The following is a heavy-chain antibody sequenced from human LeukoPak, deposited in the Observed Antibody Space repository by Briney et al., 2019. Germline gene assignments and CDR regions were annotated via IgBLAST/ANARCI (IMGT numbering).Heavy chain of an antibody. J-gene: IGHJ4*02. CDR3: ASGPYGSGSKIDY. D-gene: IGHD3-10*01. CDR1: GYSISSGYY. CDR2: IYHSGST. V-gene: IGHV4-38-2*01. Sequence: SETLSLTCAGSGYSISSGYYWGWIRQPPGKGLEWIGSIYHSGSTYYNPSLKSRVTISVDTSKNQFSLKLNSVTAADTAVYYCASGPYGSGSKIDYWGQGTLVTVYS.